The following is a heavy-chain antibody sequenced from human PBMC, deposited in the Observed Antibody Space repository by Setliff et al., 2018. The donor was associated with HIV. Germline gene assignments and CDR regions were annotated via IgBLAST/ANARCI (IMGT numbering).Heavy chain of an antibody. CDR3: ARHKDPPGSRWIFYYYYMDL. CDR1: GGSISSSNYY. Sequence: ASETLSLTCTVSGGSISSSNYYWGWIRQPPGKGLEWLGSIYYGGSTSYNPSLSSRLTISVDTSKNQVSLRLSSVTAADTGVYYCARHKDPPGSRWIFYYYYMDLWGGGTTVTVSS. V-gene: IGHV4-39*01. J-gene: IGHJ6*03. CDR2: IYYGGST. D-gene: IGHD6-13*01.